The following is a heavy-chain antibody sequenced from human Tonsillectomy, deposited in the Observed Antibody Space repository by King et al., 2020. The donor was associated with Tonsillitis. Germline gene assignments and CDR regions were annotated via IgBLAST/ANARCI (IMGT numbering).Heavy chain of an antibody. CDR2: ISSSSSTI. Sequence: VQLVESGGGLVQPGGSLRLSCAASGFTFSSYSMNGVRQAPGKGLEWVSYISSSSSTIYYADSVKGRFTISSDNAKNSLYLQMNSLRAEDTAVYYCAILGYGDYYYYMDVWGKGTTVTVSS. CDR3: AILGYGDYYYYMDV. V-gene: IGHV3-48*01. D-gene: IGHD4-17*01. J-gene: IGHJ6*03. CDR1: GFTFSSYS.